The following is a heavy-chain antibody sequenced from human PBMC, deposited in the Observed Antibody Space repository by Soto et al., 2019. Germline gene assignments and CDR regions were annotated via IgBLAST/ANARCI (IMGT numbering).Heavy chain of an antibody. CDR1: GYTFTGYY. D-gene: IGHD2-2*01. CDR3: ARAVVPAAMGYYYYGMDV. V-gene: IGHV1-2*04. Sequence: ASVKVSCKASGYTFTGYYMHWVRQAPGQGLEWMGWINPNSGGTNYAQKFQGWVTMTRDTSISTAYMELSRLRSDDTAVYYCARAVVPAAMGYYYYGMDVWGQGTTVTVSS. CDR2: INPNSGGT. J-gene: IGHJ6*02.